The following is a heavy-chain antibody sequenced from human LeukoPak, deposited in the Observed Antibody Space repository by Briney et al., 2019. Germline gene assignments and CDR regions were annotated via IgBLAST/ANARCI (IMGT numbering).Heavy chain of an antibody. J-gene: IGHJ4*02. V-gene: IGHV1-2*02. CDR1: GYTFTGYY. D-gene: IGHD2-2*01. Sequence: ASVKVSCKASGYTFTGYYMHWVRQAPGQGLEWMGWINPNSGGTNYAQKFQGRVTMTRDTSISTACMELSRLRSDDTAVYYCARDLYCSSTSCYLTADPRSTTTDYWGQGTLVTVSS. CDR2: INPNSGGT. CDR3: ARDLYCSSTSCYLTADPRSTTTDY.